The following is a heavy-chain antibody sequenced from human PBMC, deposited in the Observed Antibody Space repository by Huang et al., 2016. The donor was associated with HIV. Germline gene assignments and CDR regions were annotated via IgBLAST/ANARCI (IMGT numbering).Heavy chain of an antibody. CDR3: ARGIRYFGVVAYFDY. Sequence: EVQLVESGGGLVQPGGSLRLSCAASGFTFSSYGMNWVRQAPGKGLEWVSYISSSSSTIYYADSVKGRFTISRDNAKNSLFLQMNSLRDEDTAVYYCARGIRYFGVVAYFDYWGQGALVTVSS. CDR2: ISSSSSTI. CDR1: GFTFSSYG. D-gene: IGHD3-3*01. J-gene: IGHJ4*02. V-gene: IGHV3-48*02.